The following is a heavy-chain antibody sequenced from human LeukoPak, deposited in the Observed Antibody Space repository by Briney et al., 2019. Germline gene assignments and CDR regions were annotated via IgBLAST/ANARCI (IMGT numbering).Heavy chain of an antibody. CDR2: IIPIFGTA. J-gene: IGHJ4*02. Sequence: GASVKVSCKASGGTFSSYAISWVRQAPGQGLEWMGGIIPIFGTANYAQKFQGRVTITADESTSTAYMELSSLRSEDTAVYYCARSDSSGYIFDYWGQGTLVTVSS. V-gene: IGHV1-69*13. D-gene: IGHD3-22*01. CDR3: ARSDSSGYIFDY. CDR1: GGTFSSYA.